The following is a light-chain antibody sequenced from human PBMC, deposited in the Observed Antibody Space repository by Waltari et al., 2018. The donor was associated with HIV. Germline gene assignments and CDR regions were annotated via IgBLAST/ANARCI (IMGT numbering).Light chain of an antibody. CDR1: QSVSSSY. J-gene: IGKJ2*01. Sequence: EIVLTQSPGTLSFSPGERATLSCRASQSVSSSYLAWYQQNPGQAPRLLIYGASSRATGIPDRFSGSGSGTDFTLTISRLEPEDFAVYYCQQYGSSPYTFGQGTKLEIK. V-gene: IGKV3-20*01. CDR3: QQYGSSPYT. CDR2: GAS.